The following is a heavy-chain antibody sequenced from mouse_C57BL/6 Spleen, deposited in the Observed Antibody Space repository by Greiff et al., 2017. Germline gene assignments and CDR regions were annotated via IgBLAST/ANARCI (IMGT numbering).Heavy chain of an antibody. CDR2: ISDGGSYT. J-gene: IGHJ3*01. V-gene: IGHV5-4*01. CDR3: ARDRGTAQATAWFAY. D-gene: IGHD3-2*02. Sequence: DVMLVESGGGLVKPGGSLKLSCAASGFTFSSYAMSWVRQTPEKRLEWVATISDGGSYTDYPENVKGRFTISRDNAKNNLYLQMSHLTSEDTAMYSCARDRGTAQATAWFAYWGQGTLVTVSA. CDR1: GFTFSSYA.